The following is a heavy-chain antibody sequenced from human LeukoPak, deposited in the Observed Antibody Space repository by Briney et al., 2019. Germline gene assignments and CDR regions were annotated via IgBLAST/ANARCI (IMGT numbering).Heavy chain of an antibody. Sequence: QPGGSLRLSCAASGFTFSSCGMSWVRQTPGKGLERVSGISGSGGRTYQADSVKGRFTISRDNSKNTLSLQMNSLRAENTAVYYCARHNRYTYYYYGMDVWGQGTTVTVSS. CDR1: GFTFSSCG. V-gene: IGHV3-23*01. D-gene: IGHD1-14*01. CDR3: ARHNRYTYYYYGMDV. CDR2: ISGSGGRT. J-gene: IGHJ6*02.